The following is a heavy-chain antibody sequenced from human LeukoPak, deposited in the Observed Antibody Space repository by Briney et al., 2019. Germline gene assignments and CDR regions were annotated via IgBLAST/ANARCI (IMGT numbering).Heavy chain of an antibody. CDR3: ARDRGGGNDY. J-gene: IGHJ4*02. D-gene: IGHD4-23*01. V-gene: IGHV3-74*01. Sequence: GGSLRLSCAASGFTFSSYWMHWVRQAPGKGLVWVSHLSSYGSTRRYADSVKGRFTISRDNTNNTLYLQMTSLRAEDTAVYYCARDRGGGNDYWGQGTLVTVSS. CDR1: GFTFSSYW. CDR2: LSSYGSTR.